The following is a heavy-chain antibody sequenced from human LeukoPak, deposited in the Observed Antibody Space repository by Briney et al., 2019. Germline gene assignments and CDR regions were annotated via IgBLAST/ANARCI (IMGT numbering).Heavy chain of an antibody. CDR1: GFTFSSYA. Sequence: GGSLRLSCAASGFTFSSYAMSWVRQAPGKGLEWVSAISGSGGSTYYADSVKGRFTISRDNAKNSLYLQMNSLRAEDTAVYYCARGRTMIPDYWGQGTLVTVSS. V-gene: IGHV3-23*01. CDR2: ISGSGGST. D-gene: IGHD3-22*01. J-gene: IGHJ4*02. CDR3: ARGRTMIPDY.